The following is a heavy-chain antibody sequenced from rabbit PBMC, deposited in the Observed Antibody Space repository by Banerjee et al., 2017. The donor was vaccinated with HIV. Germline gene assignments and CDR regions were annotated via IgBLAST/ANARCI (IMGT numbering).Heavy chain of an antibody. D-gene: IGHD2-1*01. CDR1: GFSFSSNYW. CDR3: ARNGNGGDGGTRLDL. J-gene: IGHJ3*01. CDR2: INTGSGGI. Sequence: QEQLEESGGDLVKPEGSLTLTCTASGFSFSSNYWMSWVRQAPGKGLEWIGCINTGSGGIYYASWAKGRFSISRSTSLNTVTLQLNSLTAADTATYFCARNGNGGDGGTRLDLWGQGTLVTVS. V-gene: IGHV1S45*01.